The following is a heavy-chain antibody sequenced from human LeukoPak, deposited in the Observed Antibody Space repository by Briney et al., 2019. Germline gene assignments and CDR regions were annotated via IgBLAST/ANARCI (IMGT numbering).Heavy chain of an antibody. CDR3: ARDPPVCSTSCLDY. D-gene: IGHD2-2*01. CDR1: GFTISTNY. Sequence: GGSLRLSCAVSGFTISTNYMSWVRQAPGKGVKWVSVIHSGGRTYYADSVKGRFTISRDNSKNTLYLQMNSLRVEDTAVYYCARDPPVCSTSCLDYWGQGTLVTVSS. CDR2: IHSGGRT. V-gene: IGHV3-53*01. J-gene: IGHJ4*02.